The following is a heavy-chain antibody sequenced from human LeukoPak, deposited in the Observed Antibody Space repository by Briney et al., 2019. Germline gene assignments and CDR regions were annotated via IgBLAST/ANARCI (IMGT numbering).Heavy chain of an antibody. D-gene: IGHD6-6*01. CDR2: IRYDGSNK. J-gene: IGHJ4*02. CDR3: AKDRPAYSSSPYYFDY. V-gene: IGHV3-30*02. Sequence: GGSLRLSCAASGFTFSSYGMHWVRQAPGKGLEWVAFIRYDGSNKYYADSVKGRFTISRDNSKNTLYLQMNSLRAEDTAVYYCAKDRPAYSSSPYYFDYWGQGTLVTASS. CDR1: GFTFSSYG.